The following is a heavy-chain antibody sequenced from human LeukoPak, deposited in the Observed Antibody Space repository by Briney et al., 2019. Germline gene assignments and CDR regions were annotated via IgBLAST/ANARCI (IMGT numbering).Heavy chain of an antibody. CDR2: IYPGDSDT. Sequence: GESLKISCKGSGYSFSDYWIGWVRQMPGKGLELMGIIYPGDSDTRYRPSFQSQVTISADKSIRTAYLQWSSLKASDTAMYYCARLHGDYAYFQPWGQGTLVTVSS. CDR1: GYSFSDYW. D-gene: IGHD4-17*01. J-gene: IGHJ1*01. V-gene: IGHV5-51*01. CDR3: ARLHGDYAYFQP.